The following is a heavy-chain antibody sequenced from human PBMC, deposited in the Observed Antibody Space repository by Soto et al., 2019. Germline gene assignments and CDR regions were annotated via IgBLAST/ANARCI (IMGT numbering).Heavy chain of an antibody. J-gene: IGHJ6*03. CDR3: ARGGCTNGVCYPYYYYYMDV. CDR1: GFTVSSNY. V-gene: IGHV3-53*04. Sequence: GGSLRLSCAASGFTVSSNYMSWVRQAPGKGLEWVSVIYSGGGTYYADSVKGRFTISRHNSKNTLYLQMNSLRAEDTAVYYCARGGCTNGVCYPYYYYYMDVSGKGTTVTVSS. D-gene: IGHD2-8*01. CDR2: IYSGGGT.